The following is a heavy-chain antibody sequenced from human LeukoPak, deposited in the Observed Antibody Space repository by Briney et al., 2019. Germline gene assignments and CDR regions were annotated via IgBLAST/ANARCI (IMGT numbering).Heavy chain of an antibody. CDR2: IWYDGSNK. Sequence: GGSLRLSCAASGFTFSIYGMHWVRQAPGKGLEWVAVIWYDGSNKYYADSVKGRFTIPRDNSKNTLYLQMNSLRAEDTAVYYCAKDGPYDTVNWFDPWGQGTLVTVSS. V-gene: IGHV3-33*06. CDR1: GFTFSIYG. J-gene: IGHJ5*02. CDR3: AKDGPYDTVNWFDP. D-gene: IGHD3-22*01.